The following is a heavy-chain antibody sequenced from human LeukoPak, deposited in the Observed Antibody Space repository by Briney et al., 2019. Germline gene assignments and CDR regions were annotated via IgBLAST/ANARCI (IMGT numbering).Heavy chain of an antibody. V-gene: IGHV1-69*05. D-gene: IGHD4-17*01. CDR2: IIPIFGTA. J-gene: IGHJ4*02. Sequence: SVKVSCKASGGTFSSYGISWVRQAPGQGLEWMGRIIPIFGTANYAQRFQGRLTITTDESTSTAYMELSSLGSEDTAVYYCAREGDYGDYASDCWGQGTLVTVSS. CDR3: AREGDYGDYASDC. CDR1: GGTFSSYG.